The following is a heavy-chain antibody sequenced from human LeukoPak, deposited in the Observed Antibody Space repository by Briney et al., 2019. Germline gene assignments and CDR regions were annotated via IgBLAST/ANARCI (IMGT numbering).Heavy chain of an antibody. Sequence: GGSLRLSCAASGFTFSSYAMSWVRQAPGKGLEWVSAMSGSGYYTYYVESVKGRFTISRDNSKNTLYLHMNSLRADDTAVYYCAKMEGQRLYDYCMDVWAEGPRSPFP. CDR2: MSGSGYYT. D-gene: IGHD3-3*01. CDR3: AKMEGQRLYDYCMDV. CDR1: GFTFSSYA. V-gene: IGHV3-23*01. J-gene: IGHJ6*03.